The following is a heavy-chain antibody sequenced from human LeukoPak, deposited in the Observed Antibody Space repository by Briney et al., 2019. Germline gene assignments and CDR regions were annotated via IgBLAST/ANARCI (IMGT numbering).Heavy chain of an antibody. Sequence: ASVKVSCKASGYTFTGYYMHWVRQAPGQGLEWMGRINPNSGGANYAQKFQGRVTMTRDTSISTAYMELSRLRSDDTAVYYCARWDGDYGAFDIWGQGTLVTVSS. D-gene: IGHD4-17*01. V-gene: IGHV1-2*06. CDR3: ARWDGDYGAFDI. CDR1: GYTFTGYY. J-gene: IGHJ3*02. CDR2: INPNSGGA.